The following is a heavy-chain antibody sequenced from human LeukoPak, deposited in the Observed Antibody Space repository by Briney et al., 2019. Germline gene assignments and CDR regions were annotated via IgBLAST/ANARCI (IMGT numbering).Heavy chain of an antibody. Sequence: SETLSLTCTVSGGSTSSYYWSWIRQPPGKGLEWIGYIYYSGSTNYNPSLKSRVTISVDTSKNQFSLKLSSVTAADTAVYYCARHCSGGSCYYGMDVWGQGTTVTVSS. CDR2: IYYSGST. V-gene: IGHV4-59*08. CDR1: GGSTSSYY. CDR3: ARHCSGGSCYYGMDV. J-gene: IGHJ6*02. D-gene: IGHD2-15*01.